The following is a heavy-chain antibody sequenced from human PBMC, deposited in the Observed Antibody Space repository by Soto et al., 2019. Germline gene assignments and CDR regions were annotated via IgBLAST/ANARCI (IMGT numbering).Heavy chain of an antibody. CDR3: ARHYNTVNTFRPNWFDP. V-gene: IGHV4-39*01. D-gene: IGHD4-4*01. CDR1: GGSISSSSYY. CDR2: IYYSGST. J-gene: IGHJ5*02. Sequence: QLPLQASGPGLVKPSETLSLTCTVSGGSISSSSYYWGWIRQPPGTGMEWIGSIYYSGSTYSNPALKSRVTISEDTSKNPFSLKRSSGTDADTAVYYCARHYNTVNTFRPNWFDPWGQETLVTVSS.